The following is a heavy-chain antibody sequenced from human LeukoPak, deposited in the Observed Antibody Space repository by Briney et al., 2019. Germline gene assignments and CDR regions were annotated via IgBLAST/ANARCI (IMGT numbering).Heavy chain of an antibody. V-gene: IGHV3-48*04. J-gene: IGHJ4*02. Sequence: GGCLRLSCAASGFTFSSYSMNWVRQAPGKGLEWVSYISSGSGTINYADSVKGRFTISRDNTKNSLFLQMNSLRAEDTAVYYCAKPYCSGGSCYWFSAFDYWGQGTLVTVSS. CDR3: AKPYCSGGSCYWFSAFDY. CDR1: GFTFSSYS. CDR2: ISSGSGTI. D-gene: IGHD2-15*01.